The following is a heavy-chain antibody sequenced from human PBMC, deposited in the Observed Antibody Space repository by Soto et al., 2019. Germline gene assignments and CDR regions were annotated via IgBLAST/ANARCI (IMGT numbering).Heavy chain of an antibody. V-gene: IGHV3-11*06. CDR1: GFTFIADY. CDR2: VSSSSTYT. CDR3: ARHHGLRTPFDN. J-gene: IGHJ4*02. D-gene: IGHD5-12*01. Sequence: PVGSLRPSCAASGFTFIADYMSWIREAPGKGLEWVSYVSSSSTYTKYADSVTGRFTISRDNAKNSLYLQMDSLRAEDTAVYFCARHHGLRTPFDNWGQGTLVTVSS.